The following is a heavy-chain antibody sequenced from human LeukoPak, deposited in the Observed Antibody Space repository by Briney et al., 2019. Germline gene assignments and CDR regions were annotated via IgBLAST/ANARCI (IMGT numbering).Heavy chain of an antibody. D-gene: IGHD3-9*01. CDR2: ITGGGSGI. J-gene: IGHJ4*02. CDR1: GFTFSNYA. V-gene: IGHV3-23*01. CDR3: AKWGDYDVLTGYYVSDY. Sequence: PGGSLRLSCAASGFTFSNYAMSWVRQSPGKGLEWVSAITGGGSGIYYADSMKSRFTISRDNSKNPLYLQINSLRAEDTAVYYCAKWGDYDVLTGYYVSDYWGQGTLVTVSS.